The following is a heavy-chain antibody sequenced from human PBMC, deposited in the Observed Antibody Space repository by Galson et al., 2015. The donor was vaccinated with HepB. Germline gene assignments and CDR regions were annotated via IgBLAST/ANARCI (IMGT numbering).Heavy chain of an antibody. CDR1: GFTFSSYA. CDR3: AREYYDSSGYYFFDY. D-gene: IGHD3-22*01. Sequence: SLRLSCAASGFTFSSYAMHWVRQAPGKGLEYVSAISSNGGSTYYANSVKGRFTISRDNSKNTLYLQMGSLRAEDMAVYYCAREYYDSSGYYFFDYWGQGTLVTVSS. J-gene: IGHJ4*02. CDR2: ISSNGGST. V-gene: IGHV3-64*01.